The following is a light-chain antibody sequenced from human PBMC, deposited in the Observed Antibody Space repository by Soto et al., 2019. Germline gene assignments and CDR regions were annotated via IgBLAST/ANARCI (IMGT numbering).Light chain of an antibody. CDR3: LSFDSSLSVV. Sequence: QLVLTQPPSVSGGPGQRVTISCTGSSSNIGAGYDVHWYQQLPGRAPKLLIYGNTNRPSGVPDRFSGSKSGTSASLAITGLQAEDEADYYCLSFDSSLSVVFGGGTKLTV. CDR1: SSNIGAGYD. J-gene: IGLJ2*01. CDR2: GNT. V-gene: IGLV1-40*01.